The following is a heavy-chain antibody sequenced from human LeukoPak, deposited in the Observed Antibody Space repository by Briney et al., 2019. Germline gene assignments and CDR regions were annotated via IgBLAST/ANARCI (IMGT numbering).Heavy chain of an antibody. J-gene: IGHJ5*02. Sequence: GRSLRLSCAASGFTFSSYAMHWVRQAPGKGLEWVAVISYDETNRNYAESVKGRFTISRDNSKNTLYLQMYSLRAEDTAVYYCARDDSGTYYGWFDPWGQGTLVTVSS. CDR3: ARDDSGTYYGWFDP. CDR2: ISYDETNR. D-gene: IGHD3-10*01. CDR1: GFTFSSYA. V-gene: IGHV3-30*04.